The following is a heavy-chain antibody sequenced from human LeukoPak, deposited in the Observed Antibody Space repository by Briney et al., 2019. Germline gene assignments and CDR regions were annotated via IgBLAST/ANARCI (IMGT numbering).Heavy chain of an antibody. CDR3: ASRPNYYYGMDV. Sequence: GASVTVSCRASGGTFSSYAISWVRQAPGQGLEWMGGIIPIFGTANYAQKFQGRVTITADESTSTAYMELSSLRSEDTAVYYCASRPNYYYGMDVWGQGTTVTVSS. J-gene: IGHJ6*02. V-gene: IGHV1-69*13. CDR2: IIPIFGTA. CDR1: GGTFSSYA.